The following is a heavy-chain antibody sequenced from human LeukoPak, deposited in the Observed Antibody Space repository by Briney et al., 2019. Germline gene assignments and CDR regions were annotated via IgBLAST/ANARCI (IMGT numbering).Heavy chain of an antibody. CDR3: ARDLMGNSGYEPSDY. CDR1: GYSFADYY. V-gene: IGHV1-2*02. Sequence: AASVKVSCKASGYSFADYYMHWVRQAPGQGLEWMGWINPNSGGTNYAQKFQGRVTMTRDTSISTAYMELSRLRSDDTAVYYCARDLMGNSGYEPSDYWGQGTLVTVSS. J-gene: IGHJ4*02. D-gene: IGHD5-12*01. CDR2: INPNSGGT.